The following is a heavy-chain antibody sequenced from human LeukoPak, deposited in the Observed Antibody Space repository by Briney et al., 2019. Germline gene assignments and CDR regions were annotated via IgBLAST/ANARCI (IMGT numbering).Heavy chain of an antibody. J-gene: IGHJ4*02. CDR2: INQGGGEK. Sequence: GGSLRLSCAASGFTFSSYWMSWVRQAPGKGLEWVANINQGGGEKYYVDSVEGRFTISRDNAKNSLYLQMNSLRAEDTAVYHCATGRSCTTCYLPDYWGQGTLVTVSS. D-gene: IGHD2-2*01. V-gene: IGHV3-7*01. CDR3: ATGRSCTTCYLPDY. CDR1: GFTFSSYW.